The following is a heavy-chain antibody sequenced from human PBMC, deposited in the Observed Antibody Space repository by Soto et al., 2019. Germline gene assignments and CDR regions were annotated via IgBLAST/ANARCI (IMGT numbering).Heavy chain of an antibody. V-gene: IGHV1-3*01. Sequence: ASVKVSCKASGCTFMNYGIHWVRQAPGQRLEWMGWINAGDGNTKYSKKFQGRVTITRDTSASTADMELMSLTSKNTAVYYCARVMQELAVTYYFAMDVWGQGTTVTVSS. J-gene: IGHJ6*02. CDR2: INAGDGNT. D-gene: IGHD6-13*01. CDR1: GCTFMNYG. CDR3: ARVMQELAVTYYFAMDV.